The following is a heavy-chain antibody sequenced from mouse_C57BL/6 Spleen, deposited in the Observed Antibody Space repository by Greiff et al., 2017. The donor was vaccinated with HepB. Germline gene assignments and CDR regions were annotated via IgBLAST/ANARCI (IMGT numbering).Heavy chain of an antibody. J-gene: IGHJ2*01. CDR3: ARRDGYDVFDY. Sequence: EVKLEESGPGLVKPSQSLSLTCSVTGYSITSGYYWNWIRQFPGNKLEWMGYISYDGSNNYNPSLKNRISITRDTSKNQFFLKLNSVTTEDTATYYCARRDGYDVFDYWGQGTTLTVSS. CDR2: ISYDGSN. D-gene: IGHD2-2*01. V-gene: IGHV3-6*01. CDR1: GYSITSGYY.